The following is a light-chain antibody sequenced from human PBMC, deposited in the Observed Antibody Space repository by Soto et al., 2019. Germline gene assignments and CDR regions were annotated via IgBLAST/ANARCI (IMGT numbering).Light chain of an antibody. Sequence: QSVLTQPASVSGSLGQSITISCTGSSRDVGSYNYVSWFQQHPGKAPKLIIYDVNNRPSGVSNRFSGSKSGNTASLTISGLQAEDEADYYCDSYTGHNTGVFGGGTKLTVL. CDR1: SRDVGSYNY. CDR2: DVN. J-gene: IGLJ3*02. V-gene: IGLV2-14*01. CDR3: DSYTGHNTGV.